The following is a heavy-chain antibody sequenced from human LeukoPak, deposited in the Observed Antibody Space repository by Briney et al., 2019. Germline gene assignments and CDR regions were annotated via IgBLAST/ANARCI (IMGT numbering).Heavy chain of an antibody. D-gene: IGHD6-19*01. V-gene: IGHV3-11*01. Sequence: GGSLRLSCAASGFTFSDYYMSWIRQAPGKGLEWVSYISYSGRAIDYADSVKGRFTISRDNAKNSLYLQMNSLRAEDTAVYYCARELSSGWTDDAFDIWGQGTMVTVSS. J-gene: IGHJ3*02. CDR1: GFTFSDYY. CDR3: ARELSSGWTDDAFDI. CDR2: ISYSGRAI.